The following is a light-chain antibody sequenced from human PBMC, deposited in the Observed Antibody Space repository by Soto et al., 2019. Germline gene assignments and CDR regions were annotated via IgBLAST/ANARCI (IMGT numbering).Light chain of an antibody. J-gene: IGLJ1*01. Sequence: QSALTQPPSASGSPGQSVTISCTGTNSDVGGYDYVSWYQQHPGKAPKLMIYEVTIRPSGVSDRFSGSKSGNTASLTVSGLQADDEADYYCSSYTGGNPSYVFGTGTKLTVL. CDR2: EVT. CDR1: NSDVGGYDY. V-gene: IGLV2-8*01. CDR3: SSYTGGNPSYV.